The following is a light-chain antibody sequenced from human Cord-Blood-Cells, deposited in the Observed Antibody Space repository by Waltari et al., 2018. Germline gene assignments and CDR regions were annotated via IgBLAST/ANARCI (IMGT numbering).Light chain of an antibody. CDR2: DVS. CDR3: CSYAGSYTDVV. V-gene: IGLV2-11*01. J-gene: IGLJ2*01. CDR1: SSDVDGYNY. Sequence: QSALTQPRSVSGSPGQSVTISCTGTSSDVDGYNYVSWYQQHPGKAPKLMIYDVSKPPSVVQERFSGSTSSNTAALTSSGLQADDEADYYCCSYAGSYTDVVFGGGTKLTVL.